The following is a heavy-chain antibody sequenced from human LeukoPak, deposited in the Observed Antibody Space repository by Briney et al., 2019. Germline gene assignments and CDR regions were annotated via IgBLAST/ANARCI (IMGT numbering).Heavy chain of an antibody. V-gene: IGHV3-23*01. D-gene: IGHD2-2*01. CDR2: ICGSGGGT. Sequence: GGSLRLSCAASGFTFSSYGMNWVRQAPGKGLEWVSAICGSGGGTYYADSVKGRFTISRDNSKSTLYLQMNSLRAEDTAIYYCAKYTSRVWFDPWGQGTLVTVSS. CDR3: AKYTSRVWFDP. J-gene: IGHJ5*02. CDR1: GFTFSSYG.